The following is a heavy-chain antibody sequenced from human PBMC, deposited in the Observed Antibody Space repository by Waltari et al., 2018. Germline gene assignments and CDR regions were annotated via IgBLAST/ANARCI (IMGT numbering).Heavy chain of an antibody. J-gene: IGHJ4*02. V-gene: IGHV3-11*04. CDR1: GFTFSDYY. CDR3: VRTLSGTTNQLDY. Sequence: QLQLVESGGGLVNPGESLRLSCAASGFTFSDYYMGWIRQAPGKGLEWVSYIRNTGHIIYDADSVKGRFTISRDNSQNSLYLQMDGLTTEDTAVYYCVRTLSGTTNQLDYWGQGTLVTVSS. CDR2: IRNTGHII. D-gene: IGHD1-20*01.